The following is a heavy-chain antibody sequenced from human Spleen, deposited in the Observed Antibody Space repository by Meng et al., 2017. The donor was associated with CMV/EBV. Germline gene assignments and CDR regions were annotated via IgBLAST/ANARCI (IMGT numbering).Heavy chain of an antibody. V-gene: IGHV4-4*07. CDR1: GGSISSYY. D-gene: IGHD3-10*01. J-gene: IGHJ4*02. CDR3: ARALLWFGELNDY. CDR2: IYTSGST. Sequence: QVQLQESGPGLVKPSETLSLPCTVSGGSISSYYWSWIRQPAGKGLEWIGRIYTSGSTNYYPSLKSRVTISVDTSKNQFSLKLSSVTAADTAVYYCARALLWFGELNDYWGQGTLVTVSS.